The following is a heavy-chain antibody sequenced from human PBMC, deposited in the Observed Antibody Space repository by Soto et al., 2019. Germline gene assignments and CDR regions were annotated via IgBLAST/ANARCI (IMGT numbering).Heavy chain of an antibody. Sequence: SETLSLTCAVYGGSFSGYYWSWIRQPPGKGLEWIGEINHSGSTNYNPSLKSRVTISVDTSKNQFSLKLSSVTAADTAVYYCACFPDIVVVPAARDYYYYMDVWGKGTTVTVSS. CDR3: ACFPDIVVVPAARDYYYYMDV. CDR1: GGSFSGYY. D-gene: IGHD2-2*01. CDR2: INHSGST. V-gene: IGHV4-34*01. J-gene: IGHJ6*03.